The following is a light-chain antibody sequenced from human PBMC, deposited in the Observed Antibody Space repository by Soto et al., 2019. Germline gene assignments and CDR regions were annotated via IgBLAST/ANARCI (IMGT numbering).Light chain of an antibody. Sequence: ETVLTQSPGTLSLSPGERATLSCRASQSVSSRSLAWYQQKPGQAPRLLIYDASNRATGIPDRFSGSGSGTHFSLTISRLEPDAFSLYYCQQYERGFTFGPGTKVDIK. V-gene: IGKV3-20*01. CDR1: QSVSSRS. CDR2: DAS. J-gene: IGKJ3*01. CDR3: QQYERGFT.